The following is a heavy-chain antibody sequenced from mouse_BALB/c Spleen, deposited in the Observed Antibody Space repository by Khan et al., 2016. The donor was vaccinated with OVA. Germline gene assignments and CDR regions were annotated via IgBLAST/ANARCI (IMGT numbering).Heavy chain of an antibody. CDR1: GYSFTGYF. D-gene: IGHD1-1*01. J-gene: IGHJ2*01. Sequence: VQLQQSGPELVKPGASVKISCKASGYSFTGYFMNWVMQSHGKSLEWIGRINPHIGETLYNQKFKGKATLTVDESSSTARMERRSLASEDSAVYYCARKNGSDFDYWGQGTTLTVSS. CDR3: ARKNGSDFDY. CDR2: INPHIGET. V-gene: IGHV1-20*02.